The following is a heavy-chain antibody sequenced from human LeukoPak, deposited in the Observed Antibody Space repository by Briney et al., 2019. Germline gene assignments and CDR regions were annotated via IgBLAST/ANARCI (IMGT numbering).Heavy chain of an antibody. CDR1: GGSISGSRYY. J-gene: IGHJ4*02. CDR2: IYNSGTT. CDR3: ATYCSSTSCYRRAYDS. Sequence: SETLSLTCTVSGGSISGSRYYWGWLRQPPGKGLEWSGSIYNSGTTYYNPSLKRRVTICVDTSKNHFSLQLSSVTAADTAVHYCATYCSSTSCYRRAYDSWGQGTLVTVSS. D-gene: IGHD2-2*01. V-gene: IGHV4-39*02.